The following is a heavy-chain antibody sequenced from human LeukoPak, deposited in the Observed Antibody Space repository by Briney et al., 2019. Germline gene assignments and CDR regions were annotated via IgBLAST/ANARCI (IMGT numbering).Heavy chain of an antibody. CDR3: AKDISGYYRPFDY. CDR1: GFTFSSCS. Sequence: GGSLRLSCAASGFTFSSCSMNWVRQAPGKGLEWVSSISSSSSYIYYADSVKGRFTISRDNSKNTLYLQMNSLRAEDTAVYYCAKDISGYYRPFDYWGQGTLVTVSS. CDR2: ISSSSSYI. J-gene: IGHJ4*02. V-gene: IGHV3-21*04. D-gene: IGHD3-22*01.